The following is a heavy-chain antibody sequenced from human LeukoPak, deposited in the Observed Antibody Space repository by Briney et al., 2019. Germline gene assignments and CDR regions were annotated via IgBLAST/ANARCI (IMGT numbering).Heavy chain of an antibody. CDR2: IYGGGST. CDR3: AREPRRTITIYYYYYMDV. J-gene: IGHJ6*03. D-gene: IGHD3-3*01. Sequence: PGGSLRLSCAATGLSVSSNFMSWVRQAPGKGLEWVSVIYGGGSTYYADSVKGRFTISRDTPKNTLYLQMNSLRAEDTAVYYCAREPRRTITIYYYYYMDVWGKGTTVTVSS. CDR1: GLSVSSNF. V-gene: IGHV3-53*05.